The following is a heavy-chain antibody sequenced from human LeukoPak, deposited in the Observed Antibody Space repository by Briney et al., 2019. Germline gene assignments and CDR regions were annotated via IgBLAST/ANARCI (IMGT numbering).Heavy chain of an antibody. CDR2: ISGSGGST. J-gene: IGHJ4*02. D-gene: IGHD1-26*01. CDR1: GFTFSSYA. V-gene: IGHV3-23*01. Sequence: PGGSLRLSCAASGFTFSSYAMSWVRQAPGKGLEWVSAISGSGGSTYYADSVKGRFTISRDNSKNTLYLQMNSLRAEDTAVYYCAKDGVVGAEEEEPGYFGYWGQGTLVTVSS. CDR3: AKDGVVGAEEEEPGYFGY.